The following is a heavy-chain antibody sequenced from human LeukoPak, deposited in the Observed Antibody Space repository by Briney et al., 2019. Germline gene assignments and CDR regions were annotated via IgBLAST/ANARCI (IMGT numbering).Heavy chain of an antibody. V-gene: IGHV4-59*01. CDR2: IYYSGST. CDR1: GDSISSYY. Sequence: PSETLPLTCTVSGDSISSYYWSWIRQPPGKGLEWIGYIYYSGSTNYKPSPKSRVTISVETSKNQFSLKLSSLTAADTAVYYCARSEYYYDSSGYLHDAFDIWGQGTMVTVSS. CDR3: ARSEYYYDSSGYLHDAFDI. J-gene: IGHJ3*02. D-gene: IGHD3-22*01.